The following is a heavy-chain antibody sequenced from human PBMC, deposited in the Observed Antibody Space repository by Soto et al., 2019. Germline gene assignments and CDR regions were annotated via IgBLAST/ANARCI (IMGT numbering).Heavy chain of an antibody. J-gene: IGHJ5*02. Sequence: ASVKVSCKASGYTFTSYYMHWVRQAPGQGLEWMGIINPSGGSTSYAQKFQGRVTMTRDTSTSTVYMELSSLRSEDTAVYYCARDVGSTTVTTQNWFDPWGQGTLVTVSS. CDR3: ARDVGSTTVTTQNWFDP. CDR1: GYTFTSYY. D-gene: IGHD4-17*01. V-gene: IGHV1-46*01. CDR2: INPSGGST.